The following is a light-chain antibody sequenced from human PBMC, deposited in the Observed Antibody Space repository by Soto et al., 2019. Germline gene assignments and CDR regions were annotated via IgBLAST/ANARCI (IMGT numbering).Light chain of an antibody. Sequence: DIQMTQSPSTLPASVGDRVTVTCRASQSIRSWLAWYQEKPGKAPKLLIYKASLLETGVPSRFSGSASGTEVTLTISSLQTYDFGTYYCQQYNSHPLTFGQGTKVEMK. CDR1: QSIRSW. J-gene: IGKJ1*01. V-gene: IGKV1-5*03. CDR2: KAS. CDR3: QQYNSHPLT.